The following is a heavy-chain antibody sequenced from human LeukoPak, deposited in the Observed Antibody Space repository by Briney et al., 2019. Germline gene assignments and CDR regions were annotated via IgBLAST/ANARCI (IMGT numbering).Heavy chain of an antibody. CDR2: INHSGST. V-gene: IGHV4-34*01. CDR1: GGSFSGYY. CDR3: AITFGGVIGNWFDP. J-gene: IGHJ5*02. D-gene: IGHD3-16*02. Sequence: PSETLSLTCAVYGGSFSGYYWSWIRQPPGKGLEWIGEINHSGSTNYNPSLKSRVTISVDTSKNQFSLKLSSVTAADTAVYYCAITFGGVIGNWFDPWGQGTLVTVSS.